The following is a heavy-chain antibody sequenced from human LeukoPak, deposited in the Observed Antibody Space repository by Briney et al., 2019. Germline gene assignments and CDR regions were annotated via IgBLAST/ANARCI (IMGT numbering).Heavy chain of an antibody. J-gene: IGHJ4*02. Sequence: GESLKISCKGSGYSFTCHWVGWVRQMPGKGLEWMGIIFPGDSDTMYSPSFQGQVTVSADKSISTAYLQWSSLKASDTAMYYCAAGGPMGYYFDYWGQGTLVTVSS. CDR2: IFPGDSDT. CDR3: AAGGPMGYYFDY. V-gene: IGHV5-51*01. CDR1: GYSFTCHW. D-gene: IGHD3-16*01.